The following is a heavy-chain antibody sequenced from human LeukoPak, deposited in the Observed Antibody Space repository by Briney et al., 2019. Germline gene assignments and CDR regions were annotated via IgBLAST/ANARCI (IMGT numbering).Heavy chain of an antibody. CDR2: IYTSGST. J-gene: IGHJ5*02. CDR1: GGSISSYY. V-gene: IGHV4-4*07. CDR3: ARQAPYYYDGSP. D-gene: IGHD3-22*01. Sequence: SETLSLTCTVSGGSISSYYWSWIRQPAGKGLEWIGRIYTSGSTYYNPSLKSRVTISVDTSKNQFSLKLSSVTAADTAVYYCARQAPYYYDGSPWGQGTLVTVSS.